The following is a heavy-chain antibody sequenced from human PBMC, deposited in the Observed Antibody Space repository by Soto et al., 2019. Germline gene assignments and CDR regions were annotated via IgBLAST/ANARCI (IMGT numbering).Heavy chain of an antibody. D-gene: IGHD2-2*01. CDR3: ARASVGSGIVVVPATPNWFDP. J-gene: IGHJ5*02. CDR1: GGSFSGYY. Sequence: QVQLQQWGAGLLKPSETLSLTCAVYGGSFSGYYWSWIRQPPGKGLEWIGEINHSGSTNYNASLKNRVTISVDTSKNQFSLKLSSVTAADTAVYYCARASVGSGIVVVPATPNWFDPWGQGTLVTVSS. CDR2: INHSGST. V-gene: IGHV4-34*01.